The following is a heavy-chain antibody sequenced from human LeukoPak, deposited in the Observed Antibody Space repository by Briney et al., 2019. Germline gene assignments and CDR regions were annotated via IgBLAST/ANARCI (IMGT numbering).Heavy chain of an antibody. CDR2: ISFDGSNK. CDR3: AKDVGSIAVAFDY. CDR1: GFTFNRCG. V-gene: IGHV3-30*18. Sequence: GKSLRLSCAASGFTFNRCGMHWVRQAPGKGLEWVTTISFDGSNKYYADSVKGRFTISRDNSKNTLYLQMNSLRAEDTAVYYCAKDVGSIAVAFDYWGQGTLVTVSS. D-gene: IGHD6-19*01. J-gene: IGHJ4*02.